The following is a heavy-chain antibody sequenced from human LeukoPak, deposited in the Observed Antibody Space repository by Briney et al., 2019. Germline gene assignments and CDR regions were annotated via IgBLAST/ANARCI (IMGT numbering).Heavy chain of an antibody. CDR3: ARERHDYVWGSYRYSIDY. CDR1: GYTFTGYD. D-gene: IGHD3-16*02. Sequence: ASVKVSCKASGYTFTGYDMHWLRHAPGQGLEWMGRINPNSGGTNYAQKFQGRGTMTRETSISTAYMELSRLRYDDMVVYYCARERHDYVWGSYRYSIDYWVQGTLVTVSS. V-gene: IGHV1-2*05. CDR2: INPNSGGT. J-gene: IGHJ4*02.